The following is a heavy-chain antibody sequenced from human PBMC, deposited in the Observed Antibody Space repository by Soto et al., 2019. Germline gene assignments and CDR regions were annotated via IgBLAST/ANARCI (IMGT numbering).Heavy chain of an antibody. J-gene: IGHJ4*02. V-gene: IGHV4-30-4*01. CDR1: GGSISSGDYY. Sequence: SETLSLTCTVSGGSISSGDYYWSWIRQPPGKGLEWIGYIYYSGSTYYNPSLKSRVTISVDTSKNQFSLKLSSVTAADTAVYYCARGPYDSSGYYLDYWGQGTLVTVSS. CDR2: IYYSGST. CDR3: ARGPYDSSGYYLDY. D-gene: IGHD3-22*01.